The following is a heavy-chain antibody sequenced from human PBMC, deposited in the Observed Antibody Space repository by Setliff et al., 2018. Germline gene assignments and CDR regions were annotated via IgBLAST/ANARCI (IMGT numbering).Heavy chain of an antibody. CDR1: GYTFTSYG. V-gene: IGHV1-18*01. CDR3: VRAPPTVVIPPGRAFFDP. CDR2: ISAYNGNI. J-gene: IGHJ5*02. Sequence: SVKVSCKASGYTFTSYGVSWVRQAPGQGLEWMGWISAYNGNINYAQKFQGRVTMTTDTYTSTANMELRSLRSDDTAVYYCVRAPPTVVIPPGRAFFDPWGQGTLVTVSS. D-gene: IGHD2-2*01.